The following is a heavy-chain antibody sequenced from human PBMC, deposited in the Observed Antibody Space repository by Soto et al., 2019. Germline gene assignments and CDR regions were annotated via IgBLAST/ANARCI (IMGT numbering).Heavy chain of an antibody. CDR1: GGSISGSY. V-gene: IGHV4-59*01. CDR2: VYYTGST. CDR3: ARSVAAPGAHFDY. Sequence: PSETLSLTCSVSGGSISGSYWSWIRQSPGKGLEWLGYVYYTGSTNYSPSLRSRVSISVDTSKNEFSLGLSSVTAADTAVYFCARSVAAPGAHFDYWGQGTQVTVSS. J-gene: IGHJ4*02. D-gene: IGHD6-13*01.